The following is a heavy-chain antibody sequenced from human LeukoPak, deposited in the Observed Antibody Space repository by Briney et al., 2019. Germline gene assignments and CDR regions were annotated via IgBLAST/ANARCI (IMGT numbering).Heavy chain of an antibody. D-gene: IGHD2-21*01. CDR2: INSDGSTT. CDR1: GFTFSSNW. V-gene: IGHV3-74*01. CDR3: ARGGPIYY. J-gene: IGHJ4*02. Sequence: PGGSLRLSCAASGFTFSSNWVYWVRQAPGKGLVWVSRINSDGSTTSYVDSVKGRFTISRDNAKSTLYLQMNSLRAEDTAVYYCARGGPIYYWGQGTLVTVSS.